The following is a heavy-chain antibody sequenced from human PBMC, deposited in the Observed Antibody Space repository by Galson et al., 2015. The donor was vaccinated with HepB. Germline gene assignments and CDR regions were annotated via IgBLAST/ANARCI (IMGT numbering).Heavy chain of an antibody. CDR1: GFTFSSYT. CDR2: ISSTGTTM. Sequence: SLRLSCAASGFTFSSYTMHWVRQAPGKGLESVSYISSTGTTMYYADSAKGRFTISRDNAQNSLYLQMNSLRDEDTAVYYCVRVYFGSGSSSAYWYFDLWGRGALVTVSS. CDR3: VRVYFGSGSSSAYWYFDL. V-gene: IGHV3-48*02. D-gene: IGHD3-10*01. J-gene: IGHJ2*01.